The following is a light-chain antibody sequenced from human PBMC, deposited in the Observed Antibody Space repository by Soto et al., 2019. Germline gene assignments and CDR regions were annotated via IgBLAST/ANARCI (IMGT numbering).Light chain of an antibody. J-gene: IGKJ5*01. CDR1: QSVSSH. CDR2: DAS. V-gene: IGKV3-11*01. Sequence: EIVLTQSPATLYLSPGERATLSCRASQSVSSHLAWYQQKPGQAPRLLIYDASNRATGVPARFSGSGSGTDFTLTISSLGPEDFAGYYCQQRSNWPITFGQGTRLDIK. CDR3: QQRSNWPIT.